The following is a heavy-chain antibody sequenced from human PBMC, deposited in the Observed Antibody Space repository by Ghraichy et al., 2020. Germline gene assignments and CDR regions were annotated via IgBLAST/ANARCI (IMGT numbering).Heavy chain of an antibody. CDR3: TTGVAVAGKPFDY. D-gene: IGHD6-19*01. V-gene: IGHV3-15*01. Sequence: GGSLRLSCAASGFTFINAWMSWVRQAPGKGLEWVGRIKSKTDGGTTDYAAPVKGRFTISRDDSKNTLYLQMNSLKTEDTAVYYCTTGVAVAGKPFDYWGQGTLVTVSS. J-gene: IGHJ4*02. CDR2: IKSKTDGGTT. CDR1: GFTFINAW.